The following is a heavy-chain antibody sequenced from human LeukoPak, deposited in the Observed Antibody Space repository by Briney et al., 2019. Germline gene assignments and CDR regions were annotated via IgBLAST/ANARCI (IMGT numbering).Heavy chain of an antibody. Sequence: GGSLRLSCAASGFTISTYWMIWVRHAPGKGLECVANIKPDGREKNYVDSVKGRFTVSRDNSRNSLFLQMNNLRAEDTAVYYCAKSRTLTNWFDPWGQGTLDTVSS. D-gene: IGHD3-9*01. CDR3: AKSRTLTNWFDP. CDR1: GFTISTYW. CDR2: IKPDGREK. V-gene: IGHV3-7*01. J-gene: IGHJ5*02.